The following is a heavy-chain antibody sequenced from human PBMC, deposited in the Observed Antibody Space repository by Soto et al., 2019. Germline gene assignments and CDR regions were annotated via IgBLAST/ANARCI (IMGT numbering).Heavy chain of an antibody. Sequence: ASVKVSCKASGYTFTSYDINWVRQATGHGFEYLGWMNPNSGNTGYVKKFQGRVTMTRDTSMSTAYMELSSLRSEDTAVYYCARGIKYGHYSRWFDPSGSGTLVTLSS. CDR3: ARGIKYGHYSRWFDP. CDR1: GYTFTSYD. D-gene: IGHD4-17*01. V-gene: IGHV1-8*01. CDR2: MNPNSGNT. J-gene: IGHJ5*02.